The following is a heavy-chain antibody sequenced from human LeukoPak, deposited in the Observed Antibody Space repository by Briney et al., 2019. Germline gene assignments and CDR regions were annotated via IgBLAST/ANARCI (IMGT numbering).Heavy chain of an antibody. CDR2: ISSSSSYI. CDR3: ARDKNRYYDSNWFDP. J-gene: IGHJ5*02. CDR1: GFTFSSYS. Sequence: PGGSLRLSCAASGFTFSSYSMNWVRQAPGKGLEWVSSISSSSSYIYYADSVKGRFTISRDNAKNSLYLQMNSLRAEDTAVYYCARDKNRYYDSNWFDPWGQGTLVTVS. V-gene: IGHV3-21*01. D-gene: IGHD3-22*01.